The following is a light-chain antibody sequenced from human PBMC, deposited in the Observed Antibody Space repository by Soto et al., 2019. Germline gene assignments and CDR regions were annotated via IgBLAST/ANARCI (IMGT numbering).Light chain of an antibody. CDR1: QILLHNNGYNY. CDR3: MQALQTPPWT. CDR2: LGS. V-gene: IGKV2-28*01. J-gene: IGKJ1*01. Sequence: DIVISQSPLSLPVTRGEPASISCRSSQILLHNNGYNYLDWYLQKPGQSPQLLIYLGSNRSSGVPDRFSGSASGTDFTLKISRVEAEDVGVYFCMQALQTPPWTFGQGTKVDTK.